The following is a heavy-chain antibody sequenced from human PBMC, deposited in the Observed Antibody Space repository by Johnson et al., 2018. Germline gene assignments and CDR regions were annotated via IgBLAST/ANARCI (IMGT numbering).Heavy chain of an antibody. CDR1: GFTFDYYG. CDR3: ARDDAFDI. V-gene: IGHV3-20*04. Sequence: VQLVQSGGGVVQSGRSLRLSCAASGFTFDYYGMSWVRQAPGKGLDWVSGINWYGGSTGCADLVKGRFTISRDNAKNSLYLQMNSLGAEDTAVYYCARDDAFDIWGQGTMVTVSS. CDR2: INWYGGST. J-gene: IGHJ3*02.